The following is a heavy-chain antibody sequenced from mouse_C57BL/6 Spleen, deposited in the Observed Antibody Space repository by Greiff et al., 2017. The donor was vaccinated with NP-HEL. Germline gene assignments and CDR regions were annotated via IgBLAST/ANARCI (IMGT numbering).Heavy chain of an antibody. CDR1: GYSITSGYY. Sequence: EVKLVESGPGLVKPSQSLSLTCSVTGYSITSGYYWNWTRQFPGNKLEWMGYISYDGSNNYNPSLKNRISITRDTSKNQFFLKLNSVTTEDTATYYCARGIHYYGSSYFDYWGPGTTLTVSS. J-gene: IGHJ2*01. CDR3: ARGIHYYGSSYFDY. D-gene: IGHD1-1*01. CDR2: ISYDGSN. V-gene: IGHV3-6*01.